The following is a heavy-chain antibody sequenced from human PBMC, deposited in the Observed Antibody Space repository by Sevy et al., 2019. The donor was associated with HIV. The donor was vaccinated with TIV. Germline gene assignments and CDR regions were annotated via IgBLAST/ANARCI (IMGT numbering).Heavy chain of an antibody. V-gene: IGHV3-48*02. CDR1: GFTFSSYS. Sequence: GGSLRLSCAASGFTFSSYSMNWVRQAPGKGLEWVSYISCSSSTIYYADSVKGRFTISRDNSKNSLYLQMNSLRDEDTAVYYCARDRVLMAGPNLDYWGQGTLVTVSS. D-gene: IGHD3-9*01. CDR3: ARDRVLMAGPNLDY. CDR2: ISCSSSTI. J-gene: IGHJ4*02.